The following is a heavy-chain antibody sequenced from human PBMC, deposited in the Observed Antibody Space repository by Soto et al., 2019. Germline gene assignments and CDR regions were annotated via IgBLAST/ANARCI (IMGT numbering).Heavy chain of an antibody. CDR2: IYYSGTT. CDR3: ARYDSSGYDAFDI. Sequence: QVQLQESGPGLVKPSQTLSLTCTVSGGSISTAGYYWSWIRQLPGKGLEWVGYIYYSGTTNHNPSLTIRVSISIDTSKNQFSLKLTSVTAADTAVYYCARYDSSGYDAFDIWGQGTLVTVSS. J-gene: IGHJ3*02. V-gene: IGHV4-31*03. CDR1: GGSISTAGYY. D-gene: IGHD3-22*01.